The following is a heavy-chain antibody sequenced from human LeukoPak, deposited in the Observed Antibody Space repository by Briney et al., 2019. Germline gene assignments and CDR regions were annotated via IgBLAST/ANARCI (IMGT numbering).Heavy chain of an antibody. CDR3: ARHNSPYYYDSSGTNQFDY. Sequence: PSETLSLTCTVSGGSISSSSYYWGWIRQPPGKGLEWIGSIYYGGSTYYNPSLKSRVTISVDTSKNHFSLKLSSVTAADTAVYYCARHNSPYYYDSSGTNQFDYWGPGTLVTVSS. J-gene: IGHJ4*02. CDR2: IYYGGST. D-gene: IGHD3-22*01. CDR1: GGSISSSSYY. V-gene: IGHV4-39*01.